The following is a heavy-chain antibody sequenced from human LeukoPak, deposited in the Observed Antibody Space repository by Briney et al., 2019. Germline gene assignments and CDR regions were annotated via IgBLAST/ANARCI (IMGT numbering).Heavy chain of an antibody. D-gene: IGHD3-22*01. CDR1: GGSISSYY. V-gene: IGHV4-59*01. J-gene: IGHJ4*02. CDR2: IYSSGTT. CDR3: ARVLYYDSSGYYYYYFDY. Sequence: SETLSLTCTVSGGSISSYYWNWIRQPPGKGLEWIGYIYSSGTTNYNPSLRSRVSMSVDTSKNQFSLRLSSVTAADTAVYYCARVLYYDSSGYYYYYFDYWGQGTLVTVSS.